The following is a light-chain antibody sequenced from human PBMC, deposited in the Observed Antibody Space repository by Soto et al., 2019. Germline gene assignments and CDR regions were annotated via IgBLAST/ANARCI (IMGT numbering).Light chain of an antibody. Sequence: QSVLTQPPSVSGAPGQRVTISCTGSSSNIGAGYDVHWYQQLPGTAPKLLIYGNSNRPSGVPDRFSGSKSGTSASLAITGLQAEDEADYYCNSYTNSNTYVFGSGTKVTVL. V-gene: IGLV1-40*01. CDR1: SSNIGAGYD. CDR3: NSYTNSNTYV. CDR2: GNS. J-gene: IGLJ1*01.